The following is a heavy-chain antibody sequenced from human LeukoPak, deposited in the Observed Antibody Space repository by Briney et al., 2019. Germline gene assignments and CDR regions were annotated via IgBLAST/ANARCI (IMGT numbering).Heavy chain of an antibody. CDR3: ARDHWGIVENGYDYFYYDMDV. CDR2: VIPIYGPP. Sequence: SVKVSCKASGGSFSTSGFSWVRQAPGQGLKWMGGVIPIYGPPSYAQKFQSRVTITTDESTSTAYMELSSLRSEDTAVYYCARDHWGIVENGYDYFYYDMDVWGQGTTVTVSS. D-gene: IGHD7-27*01. V-gene: IGHV1-69*05. J-gene: IGHJ6*02. CDR1: GGSFSTSG.